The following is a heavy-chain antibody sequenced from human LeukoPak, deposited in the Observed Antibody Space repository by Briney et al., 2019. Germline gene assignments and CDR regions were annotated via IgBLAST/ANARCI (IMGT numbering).Heavy chain of an antibody. D-gene: IGHD3-22*01. V-gene: IGHV3-23*01. J-gene: IGHJ3*02. CDR3: AKGTHGGNYYDSSGHNDAFDI. CDR1: GFTFSSFA. CDR2: ISGSGGST. Sequence: GGSLRLSCAASGFTFSSFAMSWVRQAPGKGLEWVSGISGSGGSTYYADSVKGRFTISRDNSKNTLYLQMNSLRAEDTAVYYCAKGTHGGNYYDSSGHNDAFDIWGQGTMVTVSS.